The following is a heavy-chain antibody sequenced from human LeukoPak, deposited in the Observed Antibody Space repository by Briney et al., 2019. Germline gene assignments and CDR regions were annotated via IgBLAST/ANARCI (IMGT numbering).Heavy chain of an antibody. Sequence: GESLKISCKGSGYTFTTYWIGWVRQMPGKGLEWMGIIYPGDSDTRYSPSFQGQVTISADKSISTAYLQWSSLKASDTAMYYCAGHQDGRSYGLDYWGQGTLVTVSS. CDR3: AGHQDGRSYGLDY. CDR1: GYTFTTYW. V-gene: IGHV5-51*01. CDR2: IYPGDSDT. J-gene: IGHJ4*02. D-gene: IGHD1-26*01.